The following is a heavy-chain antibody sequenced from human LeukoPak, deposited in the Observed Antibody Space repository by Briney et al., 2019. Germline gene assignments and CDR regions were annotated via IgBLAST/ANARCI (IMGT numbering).Heavy chain of an antibody. D-gene: IGHD6-6*01. J-gene: IGHJ6*03. CDR3: ARDEHLVDYYYYYMDV. V-gene: IGHV3-48*02. CDR2: ISSSSSTI. Sequence: GGSLGLSCAASGFTFSSYTMNWVRQAPGKGLEWVSYISSSSSTIYYADSVKGRFTISRDNARNSLYLQMNSLRDEDTAVYYCARDEHLVDYYYYYMDVWGKGTTVTVSS. CDR1: GFTFSSYT.